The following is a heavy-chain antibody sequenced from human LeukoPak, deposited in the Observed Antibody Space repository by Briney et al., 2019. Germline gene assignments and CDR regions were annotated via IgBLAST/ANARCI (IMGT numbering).Heavy chain of an antibody. Sequence: SETLSLTCAVYGGSFSGYYWSWIRQPPGKGLEWIGEINHSGSTNYNPSLKSRVTISVDTSKSQFSLKLSSVTAADTAVYYCARQWGYYYYYMDVWGKGTTVTVSS. CDR1: GGSFSGYY. CDR2: INHSGST. J-gene: IGHJ6*03. V-gene: IGHV4-34*01. CDR3: ARQWGYYYYYMDV. D-gene: IGHD1-26*01.